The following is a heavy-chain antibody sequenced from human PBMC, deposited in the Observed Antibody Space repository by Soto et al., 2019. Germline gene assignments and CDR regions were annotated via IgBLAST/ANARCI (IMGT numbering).Heavy chain of an antibody. D-gene: IGHD1-26*01. CDR2: ISGGGGST. Sequence: GGSLRLSCAASGFTFITYAMNWVRQAPGKGLDCVSAISGGGGSTYYADSVKVRVTISRDNSKNTLYLQMNSLRAEDTAVYYCAKVGLGALTFTDYYYYGLDVWGQGTTVTVSS. J-gene: IGHJ6*02. V-gene: IGHV3-23*01. CDR3: AKVGLGALTFTDYYYYGLDV. CDR1: GFTFITYA.